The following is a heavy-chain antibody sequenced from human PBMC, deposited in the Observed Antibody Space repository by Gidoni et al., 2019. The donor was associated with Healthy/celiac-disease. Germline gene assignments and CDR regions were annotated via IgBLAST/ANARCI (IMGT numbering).Heavy chain of an antibody. J-gene: IGHJ3*02. CDR3: AKANDYGDYIPSAFDI. CDR2: ISWNSGSI. Sequence: EVQLVESGGGLVQPGRSLRFSCAASGFPFDGYAMHWVRQAPGKGLEWVSGISWNSGSIGYADSVKGRFTISRDNAKNSLYLQMNSLRAEDTALYYCAKANDYGDYIPSAFDIWGQGTMVTVSS. CDR1: GFPFDGYA. D-gene: IGHD4-17*01. V-gene: IGHV3-9*01.